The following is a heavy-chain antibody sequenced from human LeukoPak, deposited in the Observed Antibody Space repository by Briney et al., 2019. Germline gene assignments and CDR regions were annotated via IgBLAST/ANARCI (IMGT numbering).Heavy chain of an antibody. V-gene: IGHV1-2*02. D-gene: IGHD6-19*01. CDR2: ITPNTRRT. J-gene: IGHJ4*02. CDR3: TRGRWLVK. CDR1: GYTFTDYY. Sequence: ASVKVSFKASGYTFTDYYMHWVRQAPGQGLASFGCITPNTRRTNYAHNFPPSLTMTNHTSISTAYMELSRLTSDDTAVYYCTRGRWLVKWGQGTLVTVSS.